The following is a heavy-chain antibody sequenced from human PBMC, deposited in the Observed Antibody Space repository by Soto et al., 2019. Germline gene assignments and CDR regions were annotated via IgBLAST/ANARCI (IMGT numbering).Heavy chain of an antibody. CDR2: ISAYNGQT. CDR1: GYTFTNYG. V-gene: IGHV1-18*01. CDR3: ARDGRKGLWAEGLNAMDV. J-gene: IGHJ6*02. D-gene: IGHD1-26*01. Sequence: GASVKVSCKASGYTFTNYGISWVRQAPGQGLEWMGWISAYNGQTNYAQKFRGRVTFTTDASTSTAFMQLRSLRSDDTAMYYCARDGRKGLWAEGLNAMDVWGQGTTVTVSS.